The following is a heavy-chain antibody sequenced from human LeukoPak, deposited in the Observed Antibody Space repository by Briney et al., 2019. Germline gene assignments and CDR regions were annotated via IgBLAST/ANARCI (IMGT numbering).Heavy chain of an antibody. J-gene: IGHJ4*02. Sequence: SETLSLTCTVSGGSISSSFYYWGWIRQPPGKGLEWIGSIYYSGTTYYNPSLKSRVTISVDTSKIQFSLKLSSVTAADTVVYYCARHPRSYYGSGELFPFDQWGQGTLVTVSS. CDR2: IYYSGTT. CDR1: GGSISSSFYY. D-gene: IGHD3-10*01. CDR3: ARHPRSYYGSGELFPFDQ. V-gene: IGHV4-39*01.